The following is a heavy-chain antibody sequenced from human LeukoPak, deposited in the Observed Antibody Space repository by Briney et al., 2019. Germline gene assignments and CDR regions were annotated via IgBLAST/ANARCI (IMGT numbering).Heavy chain of an antibody. Sequence: GGSLRLSCAASGFTFSSYEMNWVRQAPGKGLEWVSYISSSGRTIYYADSVKGRFTISRDNAKNSLYLQMNSLRAEDTAVYYCAKGRPTRDLDYWGQGTLVTVSS. CDR3: AKGRPTRDLDY. V-gene: IGHV3-48*03. D-gene: IGHD5-24*01. CDR1: GFTFSSYE. CDR2: ISSSGRTI. J-gene: IGHJ4*02.